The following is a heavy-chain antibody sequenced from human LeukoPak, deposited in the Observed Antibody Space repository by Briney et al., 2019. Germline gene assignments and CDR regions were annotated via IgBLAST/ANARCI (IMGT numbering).Heavy chain of an antibody. Sequence: PSQTLSLTCTVSGGSISSGDYYWRWIRQPPGKGMEWLGYIYYSGSTYDNPALKSRVTISVDTSKNQFSLKLSSVTAADTAVYYCARGEQQLVPSWFDPWGQGTLVTVSS. V-gene: IGHV4-30-4*08. J-gene: IGHJ5*02. D-gene: IGHD6-13*01. CDR3: ARGEQQLVPSWFDP. CDR2: IYYSGST. CDR1: GGSISSGDYY.